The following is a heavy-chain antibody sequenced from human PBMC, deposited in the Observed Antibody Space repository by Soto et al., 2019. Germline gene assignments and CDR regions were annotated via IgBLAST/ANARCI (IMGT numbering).Heavy chain of an antibody. J-gene: IGHJ6*02. CDR1: GGTFSSYA. D-gene: IGHD3-10*01. Sequence: SVKVSCKASGGTFSSYAISWVRQAPGQGLEWMGGIIPIFGTANYAQKFQGRVTITADESTSTAYMELSSLRSEDTAVYYCAREPIRDMVRGVEVGDYYYYGMDVWGQGTTVTVSS. CDR3: AREPIRDMVRGVEVGDYYYYGMDV. V-gene: IGHV1-69*13. CDR2: IIPIFGTA.